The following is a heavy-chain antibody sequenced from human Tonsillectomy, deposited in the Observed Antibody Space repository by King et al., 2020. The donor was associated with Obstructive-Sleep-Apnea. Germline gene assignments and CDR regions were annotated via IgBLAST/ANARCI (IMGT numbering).Heavy chain of an antibody. V-gene: IGHV3-7*01. CDR2: IKQDGSEK. J-gene: IGHJ4*02. CDR1: GFAFSSFW. D-gene: IGHD3-10*01. CDR3: VRDQEDDYGSPYYFDY. Sequence: VQLVESGGGLVQPGGSLRLSCAASGFAFSSFWMSWVRQSPGKGLEWVANIKQDGSEKYYVNSVKGRFTISRDNAKSSLFLQVNSLRVDDTAVYYCVRDQEDDYGSPYYFDYWGQGTLVTVSS.